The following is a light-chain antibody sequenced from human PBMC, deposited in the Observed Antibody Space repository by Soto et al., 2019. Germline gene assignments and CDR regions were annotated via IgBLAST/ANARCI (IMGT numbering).Light chain of an antibody. V-gene: IGKV3-11*01. CDR1: QSVSTY. Sequence: EIVLTQSPATLSLSPGQRATLSCRASQSVSTYLAWYQQKPGRAPRLFIYDTSKRATGIPARFSGSGSGTDXXLTISSLEPEDFALYYCQQHSSLITFGQGTRLEIK. CDR3: QQHSSLIT. CDR2: DTS. J-gene: IGKJ5*01.